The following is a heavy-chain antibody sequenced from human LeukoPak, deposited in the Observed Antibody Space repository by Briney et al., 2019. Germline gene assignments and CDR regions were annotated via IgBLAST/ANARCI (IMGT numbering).Heavy chain of an antibody. J-gene: IGHJ6*02. V-gene: IGHV3-53*01. CDR2: IYSGGST. Sequence: GGSLRLSCAASGFTVSSNYMSWVRQAPGKGLEWVSVIYSGGSTYYADSVKGRFTISRDNSENTLYLQMNSLRAEDTAVYYCARGGVVTQAYYYYGMDVWGQGTTVTVSS. D-gene: IGHD4-23*01. CDR3: ARGGVVTQAYYYYGMDV. CDR1: GFTVSSNY.